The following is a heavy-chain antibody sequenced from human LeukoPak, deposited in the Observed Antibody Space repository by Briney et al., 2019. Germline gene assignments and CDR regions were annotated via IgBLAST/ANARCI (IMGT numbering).Heavy chain of an antibody. Sequence: ASVKVSCKASGYTFTSYYMHWARQAPGQGIEWMGIINPSGGSTSYAQKFQGRVTMTRDTSTSTVYMELSSLRSEDTAVYYCARDGVPADADYWGQGTLVTVSS. CDR3: ARDGVPADADY. J-gene: IGHJ4*02. D-gene: IGHD2-2*01. CDR1: GYTFTSYY. V-gene: IGHV1-46*01. CDR2: INPSGGST.